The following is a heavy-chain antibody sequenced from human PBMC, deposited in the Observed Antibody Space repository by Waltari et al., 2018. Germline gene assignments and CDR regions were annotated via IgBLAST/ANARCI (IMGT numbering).Heavy chain of an antibody. CDR2: ISGSGGST. CDR3: AKLSRDGGWWVGY. D-gene: IGHD2-15*01. V-gene: IGHV3-23*01. Sequence: EVQLLESGGGLVQPGGSLRLSCAASGFTFSRYAISWVRPAPGKGLEWVSAISGSGGSTYYADSVKGRFTISRDNSKNTLYLQMNSLRAEDTAVYYCAKLSRDGGWWVGYWGQGTLVTVSS. J-gene: IGHJ4*02. CDR1: GFTFSRYA.